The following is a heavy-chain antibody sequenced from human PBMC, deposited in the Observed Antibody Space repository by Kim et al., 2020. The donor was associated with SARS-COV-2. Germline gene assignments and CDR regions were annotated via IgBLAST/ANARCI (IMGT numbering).Heavy chain of an antibody. J-gene: IGHJ5*02. CDR3: ARVVRAMVRGVIGWFDP. V-gene: IGHV3-11*06. D-gene: IGHD3-10*01. Sequence: VKGRFTISRDNAKNSLYLQMNSLRAEDTAVYYCARVVRAMVRGVIGWFDPWGQGTLVTVSS.